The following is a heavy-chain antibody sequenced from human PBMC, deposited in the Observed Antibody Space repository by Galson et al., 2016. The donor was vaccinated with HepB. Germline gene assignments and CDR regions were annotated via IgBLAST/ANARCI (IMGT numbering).Heavy chain of an antibody. CDR2: ISRDGSNK. Sequence: SLRLSCADSGFTFSTYGMHWVRQAPSKGLEWVAFISRDGSNKYYADSVKGRFTISRDNSKSTLYLQMINLRPEDTAMYYCAKDDLFFGEASWGRGTTVTVS. V-gene: IGHV3-30*18. CDR3: AKDDLFFGEAS. D-gene: IGHD3-10*01. J-gene: IGHJ6*02. CDR1: GFTFSTYG.